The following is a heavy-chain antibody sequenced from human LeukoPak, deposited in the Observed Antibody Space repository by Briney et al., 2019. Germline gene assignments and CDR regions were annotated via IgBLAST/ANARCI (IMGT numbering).Heavy chain of an antibody. J-gene: IGHJ4*02. CDR1: GYTFTSYG. CDR2: ISAYNGNT. CDR3: ARDGTPAGDSSGFYLYY. Sequence: ASVKVSCKASGYTFTSYGISWVRQAPGQGLEWMGWISAYNGNTNYAQKLQGRVTMTTDTSTSTAYMELRSLRSDDTAVYYCARDGTPAGDSSGFYLYYWGQGTLVTVSS. D-gene: IGHD3-22*01. V-gene: IGHV1-18*01.